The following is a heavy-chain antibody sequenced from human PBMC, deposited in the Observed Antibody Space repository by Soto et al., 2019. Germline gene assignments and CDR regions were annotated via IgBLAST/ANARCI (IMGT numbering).Heavy chain of an antibody. Sequence: GASVKVSCKASGYIFTTYGISWVRQAPGQGLEWMGWISPYNGNTNYAQKFQGRVTMTTDTSTSTAYMELRSLRSDDTAVYYCARDWKFGRRRIIGPATAGGFDYWGQGTLVTVSS. CDR1: GYIFTTYG. CDR3: ARDWKFGRRRIIGPATAGGFDY. CDR2: ISPYNGNT. V-gene: IGHV1-18*01. D-gene: IGHD3-16*01. J-gene: IGHJ4*02.